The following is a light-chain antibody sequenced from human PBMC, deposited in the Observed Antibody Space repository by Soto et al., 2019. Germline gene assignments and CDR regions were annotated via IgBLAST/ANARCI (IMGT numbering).Light chain of an antibody. CDR1: SSDVGGYNY. V-gene: IGLV2-14*03. CDR2: DVS. Sequence: QSALTQPASVSGSPGQSITISCTGTSSDVGGYNYVSWYQLHPGKAPKLMIYDVSNRPSGVSNRFSGSKSGNTASLTISGLQAEDEADYYCSSYTTSRTLMFGGGTKVTVL. CDR3: SSYTTSRTLM. J-gene: IGLJ3*02.